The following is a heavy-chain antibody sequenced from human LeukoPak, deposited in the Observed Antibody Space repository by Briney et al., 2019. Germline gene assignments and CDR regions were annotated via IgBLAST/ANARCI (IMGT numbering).Heavy chain of an antibody. J-gene: IGHJ4*02. D-gene: IGHD4-17*01. CDR3: VRDPTAVSNQPQYPFDS. Sequence: PGRSLRLSCEAFGFTFSSYAMHWVCQAPGKGLEWVAVISYSGGAQKFYADSVNGRFTISRDNSKNTLFLQMDSLRPDDTAVYYCVRDPTAVSNQPQYPFDSWGQGTLVIVSS. V-gene: IGHV3-30*04. CDR2: ISYSGGAQK. CDR1: GFTFSSYA.